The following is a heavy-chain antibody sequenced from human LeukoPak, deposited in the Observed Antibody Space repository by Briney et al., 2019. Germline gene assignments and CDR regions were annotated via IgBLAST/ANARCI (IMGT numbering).Heavy chain of an antibody. CDR1: GFNFDDYG. J-gene: IGHJ4*02. CDR2: INWNGGST. CDR3: ARGDYGDPFDY. D-gene: IGHD4-17*01. Sequence: GGSLRLSCAASGFNFDDYGMSWVRQAPGKGLEWVSGINWNGGSTAYADSVKGRFTVSRDNAKNSLYLQMNSPRAEDTALYYCARGDYGDPFDYWGQGTLVTVSS. V-gene: IGHV3-20*04.